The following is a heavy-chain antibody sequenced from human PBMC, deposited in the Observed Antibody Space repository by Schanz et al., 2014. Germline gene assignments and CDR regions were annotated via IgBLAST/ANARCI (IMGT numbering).Heavy chain of an antibody. CDR2: INTDTGNP. CDR1: GYTLTHYA. CDR3: AREFAGQPSGFDY. Sequence: QVQLVESGSELKKPGASVKVSCKASGYTLTHYAVNWVRQAPGQGLQWMGWINTDTGNPTYAQGFTGRFVFSLDTSVSTTYLQISSLKAEDTAVYYCAREFAGQPSGFDYWGQGTLVTVSS. J-gene: IGHJ4*02. V-gene: IGHV7-4-1*02. D-gene: IGHD3-3*01.